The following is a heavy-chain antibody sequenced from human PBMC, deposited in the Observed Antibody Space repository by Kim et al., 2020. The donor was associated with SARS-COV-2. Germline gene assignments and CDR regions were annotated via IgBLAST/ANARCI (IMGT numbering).Heavy chain of an antibody. CDR3: ATGRAAAGHCDY. Sequence: GGSLRLSCAASGLTFSNYAMNWVRQAPGKGLEWVSTISGSDGQKYYADSVKGRFTISRDNSKNTLYVQMNSLRAEDTAIYYCATGRAAAGHCDYWGQGTL. V-gene: IGHV3-23*01. D-gene: IGHD6-13*01. CDR2: ISGSDGQK. J-gene: IGHJ4*02. CDR1: GLTFSNYA.